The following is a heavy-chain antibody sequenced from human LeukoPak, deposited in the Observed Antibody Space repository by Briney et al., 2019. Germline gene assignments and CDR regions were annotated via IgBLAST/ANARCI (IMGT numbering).Heavy chain of an antibody. CDR2: IWYDGSNK. D-gene: IGHD1-14*01. Sequence: GSLRLSCAASGFTFSSYGMHWVRQAPGKGLEWVAVIWYDGSNKYYADSVKGRFTISRDNSKNTLYLQMNSLRAEDTAVYYCARDDTGSYGMDVWGQGTTVTVSS. J-gene: IGHJ6*02. CDR3: ARDDTGSYGMDV. CDR1: GFTFSSYG. V-gene: IGHV3-33*01.